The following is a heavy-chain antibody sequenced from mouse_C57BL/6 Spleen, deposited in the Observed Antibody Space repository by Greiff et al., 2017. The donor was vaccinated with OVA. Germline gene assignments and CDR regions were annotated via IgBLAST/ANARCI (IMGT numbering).Heavy chain of an antibody. CDR2: INPNNGGT. CDR1: GYTFTDYN. Sequence: VQLQQSGPELVKPGASVKIPCKASGYTFTDYNLDWVKQSHGKSLEWIGDINPNNGGTIYNQKFKGKATLTVDKSSSTAYMELRSLTSEDTAVYYCARTEDYVNLAWFAYWGQGTLVTVSA. J-gene: IGHJ3*01. CDR3: ARTEDYVNLAWFAY. D-gene: IGHD2-4*01. V-gene: IGHV1-18*01.